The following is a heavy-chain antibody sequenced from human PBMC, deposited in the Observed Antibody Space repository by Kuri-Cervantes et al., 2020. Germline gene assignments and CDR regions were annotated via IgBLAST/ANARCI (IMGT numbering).Heavy chain of an antibody. J-gene: IGHJ6*02. V-gene: IGHV1-69*13. D-gene: IGHD1-26*01. CDR2: IIPIFGTA. CDR3: ARELGIGTVGATGYYYGMDV. CDR1: GGTFSSYA. Sequence: SVKVSCKASGGTFSSYAISWVRQAPGQGLEWMGGIIPIFGTANYAQKFQGRVTITADESTSTAYMELSSLRSEDTAVYYCARELGIGTVGATGYYYGMDVWGQGTTVTVSS.